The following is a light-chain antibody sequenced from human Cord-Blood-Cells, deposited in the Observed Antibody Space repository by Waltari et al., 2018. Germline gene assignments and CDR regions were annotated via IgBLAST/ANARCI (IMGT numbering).Light chain of an antibody. CDR2: AAS. Sequence: AIRMTPSPSSFSASTGDRVTITCRARQGISSYLAWYQQKPGKAPKLLIYAASTLQSGVPSRFSGSGSGTDFTLTISCLQSEDFATYYCQQYDSYPLTFGPGTKVDIK. V-gene: IGKV1-8*01. J-gene: IGKJ3*01. CDR1: QGISSY. CDR3: QQYDSYPLT.